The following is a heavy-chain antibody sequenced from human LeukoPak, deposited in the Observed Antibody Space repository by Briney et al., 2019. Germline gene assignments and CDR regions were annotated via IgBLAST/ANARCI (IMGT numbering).Heavy chain of an antibody. V-gene: IGHV4-39*07. CDR2: INHSGST. Sequence: SETLSLTCTVSGGSISSSSYYWGWIRQPPGKGLEWIGEINHSGSTNYNPSLKSRVTISVDTSKNQFSLKLSSVTAADTAVYYCARGGLNPDYYDSSGYYHYWGQGTLVTVSS. CDR1: GGSISSSSYY. J-gene: IGHJ4*02. CDR3: ARGGLNPDYYDSSGYYHY. D-gene: IGHD3-22*01.